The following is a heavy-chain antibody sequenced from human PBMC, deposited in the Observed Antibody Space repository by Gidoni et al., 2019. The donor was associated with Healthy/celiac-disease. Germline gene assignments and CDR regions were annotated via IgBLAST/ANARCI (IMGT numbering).Heavy chain of an antibody. CDR1: GCTFSSYA. D-gene: IGHD4-17*01. CDR2: ISGSGGST. J-gene: IGHJ4*02. Sequence: EVQLLESGGGWVQPGGSLRLTCAASGCTFSSYAMSWVRQAPGKGLEWVSAISGSGGSTYYADSVKGRFTISRDNSKNTLYLQMNSLRAEDTAVYYCAKEGYPVTTSFDYWGQGTLVTVSS. V-gene: IGHV3-23*01. CDR3: AKEGYPVTTSFDY.